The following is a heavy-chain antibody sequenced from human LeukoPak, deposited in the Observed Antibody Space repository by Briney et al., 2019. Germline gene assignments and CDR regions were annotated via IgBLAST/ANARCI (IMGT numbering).Heavy chain of an antibody. V-gene: IGHV1-69*13. CDR3: ARERKNRSGSDYYYYYGMDV. Sequence: SVKVSCKASGGTFSSYAISWVRQAPGQGLEWMGGIIPIFGTANYAQKFQGRVTITADESTSTAYMELGSLRSEDTAVYYCARERKNRSGSDYYYYYGMDVWGQGTTVTVSS. CDR1: GGTFSSYA. CDR2: IIPIFGTA. D-gene: IGHD2/OR15-2a*01. J-gene: IGHJ6*02.